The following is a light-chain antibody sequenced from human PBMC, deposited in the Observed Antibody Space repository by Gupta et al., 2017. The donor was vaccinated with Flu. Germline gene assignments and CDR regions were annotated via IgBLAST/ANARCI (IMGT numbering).Light chain of an antibody. Sequence: QSVLAQPPSASGTPGQRVPITCSGSSPNIGSNAVNWYQRVPGTSPKLLIYGSNQRPSGVPDRFAGSKSGTSASLAIRGLQSEDEADYYCAAWDDSLNGHYVFGTGTNVTVL. V-gene: IGLV1-44*01. CDR2: GSN. CDR1: SPNIGSNA. CDR3: AAWDDSLNGHYV. J-gene: IGLJ1*01.